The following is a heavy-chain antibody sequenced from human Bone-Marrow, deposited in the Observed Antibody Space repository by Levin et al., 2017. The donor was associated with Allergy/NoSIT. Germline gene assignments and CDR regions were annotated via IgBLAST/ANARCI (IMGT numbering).Heavy chain of an antibody. J-gene: IGHJ3*02. CDR2: IRSKAYGGTT. CDR1: GFTFGDYA. Sequence: PGGSLRLSCTASGFTFGDYAMSWFRQAPGKGLEWVGFIRSKAYGGTTEYAASVKGRFTISRDDSKSIAYLQMNSLKTEDTAVYYCTRDFVDIVVVPAAWGGVNDAFDIWGQGTMVTVSS. V-gene: IGHV3-49*03. CDR3: TRDFVDIVVVPAAWGGVNDAFDI. D-gene: IGHD2-2*03.